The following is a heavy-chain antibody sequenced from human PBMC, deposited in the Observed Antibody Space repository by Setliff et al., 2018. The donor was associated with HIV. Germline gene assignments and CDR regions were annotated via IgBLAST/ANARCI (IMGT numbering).Heavy chain of an antibody. CDR3: ARGGTSSNWFDP. V-gene: IGHV4-59*11. Sequence: PSETLSLTCTVSGASIRSHYWSWIRQAPGKGLEWIGFIHHSVTTSYNPSLKSRVTISLDTSKNQLSLKLTSVTAADTAVYYCARGGTSSNWFDPWGQGTLVTVSS. CDR2: IHHSVTT. CDR1: GASIRSHY. J-gene: IGHJ5*02. D-gene: IGHD2-2*01.